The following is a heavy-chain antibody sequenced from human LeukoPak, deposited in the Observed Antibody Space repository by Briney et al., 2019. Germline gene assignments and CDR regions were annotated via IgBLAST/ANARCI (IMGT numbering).Heavy chain of an antibody. CDR3: ARVARLVSSGWYEDY. V-gene: IGHV3-48*03. J-gene: IGHJ4*02. CDR2: ISSSASTI. D-gene: IGHD6-19*01. Sequence: GGSLRLSCVASGFTFSSHAMNWVRQAPGKGLEWVSYISSSASTIYYADSVKGRFTISRDNAKNSLYLQMNSLRAEDTAVYYCARVARLVSSGWYEDYWGQGTLVTVSS. CDR1: GFTFSSHA.